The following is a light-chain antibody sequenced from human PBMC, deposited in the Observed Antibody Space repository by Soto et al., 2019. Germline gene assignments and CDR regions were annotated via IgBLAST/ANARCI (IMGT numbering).Light chain of an antibody. CDR1: SSDVGGYNY. V-gene: IGLV2-14*01. J-gene: IGLJ1*01. CDR2: EVS. Sequence: QSVLAQPASVSGSPGQSITISCTGTSSDVGGYNYVSWYQQQSGKAPKLMIHEVSNRPSGVSNRFSGSKSGNTASLTISGLQAEDEADYYCSSYKSSRAYVFGIGTKVTV. CDR3: SSYKSSRAYV.